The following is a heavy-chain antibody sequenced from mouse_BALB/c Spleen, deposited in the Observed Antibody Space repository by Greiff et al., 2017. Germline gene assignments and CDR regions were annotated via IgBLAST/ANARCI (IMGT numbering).Heavy chain of an antibody. D-gene: IGHD2-14*01. CDR1: GFTFSSYA. CDR3: ARDRYDFDY. V-gene: IGHV5-6-5*01. J-gene: IGHJ2*01. Sequence: EVMLVESGGGLVQPGGSRKLSCAASGFTFSSYAMSWVRQTPEKRLEWVASISSGGSTYYPDSVKGRFTISRDNARNILYLQMSSLRSEDTAMYYCARDRYDFDYWGQGTTLTVSS. CDR2: ISSGGST.